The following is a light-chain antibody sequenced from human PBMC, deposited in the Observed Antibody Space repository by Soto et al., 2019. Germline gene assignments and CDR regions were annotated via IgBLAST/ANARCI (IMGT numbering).Light chain of an antibody. J-gene: IGKJ5*01. CDR3: QQRNDWPRIT. V-gene: IGKV3-11*01. Sequence: EIVLTQFPATLSLSPGERATLSCRASQTIKTYLAWYQQKPGQAPRLLISDASNRATGVPARFSGNGSGTDFTLTINNLEPEDFAVYFCQQRNDWPRITFGQGTRLEIK. CDR2: DAS. CDR1: QTIKTY.